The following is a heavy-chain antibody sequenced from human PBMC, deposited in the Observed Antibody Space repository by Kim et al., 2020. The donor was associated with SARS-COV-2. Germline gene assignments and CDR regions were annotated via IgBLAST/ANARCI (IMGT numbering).Heavy chain of an antibody. Sequence: ASVKVSCKASGYTFTSYAMNWVRQAPGQGLEWMGWINTNTGNPTYAQGFTGRFVFSLDTSVSTAYLQISSLKAEDTAVYYCARGVWFGEWYGMDVWGQGTTVTVSS. J-gene: IGHJ6*02. CDR1: GYTFTSYA. V-gene: IGHV7-4-1*02. D-gene: IGHD3-10*01. CDR3: ARGVWFGEWYGMDV. CDR2: INTNTGNP.